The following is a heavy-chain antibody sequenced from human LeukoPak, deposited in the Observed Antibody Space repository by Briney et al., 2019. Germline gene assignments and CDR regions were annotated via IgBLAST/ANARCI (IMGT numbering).Heavy chain of an antibody. J-gene: IGHJ6*02. CDR2: INPNSGGT. CDR1: GYTFTSYA. CDR3: ARVRYDFWSGYYFDYYGMDV. Sequence: ASVKVSCKASGYTFTSYAMNWVRQAPGQGLEWMGRINPNSGGTNYAQKFQGRVTMTRDTSISTAYMELSRLRSDDTAAYYCARVRYDFWSGYYFDYYGMDVWGQGTTVTVSS. D-gene: IGHD3-3*01. V-gene: IGHV1-2*06.